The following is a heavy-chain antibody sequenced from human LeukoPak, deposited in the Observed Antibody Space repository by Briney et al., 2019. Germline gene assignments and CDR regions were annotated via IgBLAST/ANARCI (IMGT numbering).Heavy chain of an antibody. D-gene: IGHD3-10*01. Sequence: PGGSLRLSCAASGFTFSSYWMHWVRQAPGKGLVWVSRINSDGSSTSYADSVKGRFTISRDNARNSLYLQMNSLRAEDTALYYCAGDRGLTAYYFDFWGQGTLVTVSS. CDR1: GFTFSSYW. J-gene: IGHJ4*02. V-gene: IGHV3-74*01. CDR2: INSDGSST. CDR3: AGDRGLTAYYFDF.